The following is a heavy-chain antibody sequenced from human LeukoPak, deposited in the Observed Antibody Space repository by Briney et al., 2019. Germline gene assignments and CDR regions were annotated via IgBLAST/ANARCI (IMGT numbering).Heavy chain of an antibody. CDR2: IYGGGST. Sequence: PGGSLRLSCAASGFAVSNNYMSWVRQAQGKGLEWVQFIYGGGSTYYADPVNGRFTISRHNSKNTLFLQMNSLRTEDTAVYYCARAYDSSGYWPEYFRHWGQGTLVTVSS. D-gene: IGHD3-22*01. CDR1: GFAVSNNY. J-gene: IGHJ1*01. CDR3: ARAYDSSGYWPEYFRH. V-gene: IGHV3-53*04.